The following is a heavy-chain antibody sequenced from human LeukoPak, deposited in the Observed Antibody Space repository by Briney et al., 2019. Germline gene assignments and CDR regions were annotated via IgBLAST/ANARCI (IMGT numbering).Heavy chain of an antibody. V-gene: IGHV3-23*01. Sequence: GGSLRFSCAASGSTFTNYAMSWVRQAPGKGLEWASSISGSGGSTYHADSVKGWFTISRDSSKNTLNLQMNSLRAEDTAIYYCARVIRAAPGKGYFDYWGQGTLVTVSS. D-gene: IGHD6-13*01. CDR2: ISGSGGST. CDR3: ARVIRAAPGKGYFDY. CDR1: GSTFTNYA. J-gene: IGHJ4*02.